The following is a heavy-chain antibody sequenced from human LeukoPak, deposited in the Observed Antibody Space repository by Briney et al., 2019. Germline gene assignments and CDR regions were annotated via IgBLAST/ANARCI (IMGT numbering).Heavy chain of an antibody. CDR2: INHSGST. V-gene: IGHV4-34*01. Sequence: SETLSLTCAVYGGSFSGYYWSWIRQPPGKGLEWIGEINHSGSTNYNPSLKSRVTISVDTSKNQFSLELSSVTAADTAVYYCARRAATWKMVRSRSSGYMDVWGKGTTVTVSS. CDR1: GGSFSGYY. CDR3: ARRAATWKMVRSRSSGYMDV. D-gene: IGHD3-10*01. J-gene: IGHJ6*03.